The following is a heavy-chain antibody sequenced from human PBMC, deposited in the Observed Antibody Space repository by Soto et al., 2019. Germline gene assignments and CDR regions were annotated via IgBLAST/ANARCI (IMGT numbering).Heavy chain of an antibody. CDR2: IIPIFGTA. CDR3: ATEMAVTTGVAYFDR. D-gene: IGHD4-17*01. V-gene: IGHV1-69*01. J-gene: IGHJ2*01. Sequence: QVQLVQSGAEVKKPGSSVKVSCNASGGTFSSYAISWVRQAPGQGLEWMGGIIPIFGTANYAHKFQGRVTITADDSTSTAYTELSSLRSEDTAVYYCATEMAVTTGVAYFDRWGRGTLVTVSS. CDR1: GGTFSSYA.